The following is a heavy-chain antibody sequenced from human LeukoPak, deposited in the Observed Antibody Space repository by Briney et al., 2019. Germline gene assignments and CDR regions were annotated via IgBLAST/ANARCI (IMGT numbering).Heavy chain of an antibody. CDR1: GYTFTSYD. CDR3: ARRGIGKLHSDY. V-gene: IGHV1-8*01. CDR2: MNPNSGNT. J-gene: IGHJ4*02. Sequence: ASVKVSCKASGYTFTSYDINWVRQATGQGLEWMGWMNPNSGNTGYAQKFQGRVTMTRNTSISTAYMELSSLRSEDTAVYYCARRGIGKLHSDYWGQGTLVTVSS. D-gene: IGHD4-23*01.